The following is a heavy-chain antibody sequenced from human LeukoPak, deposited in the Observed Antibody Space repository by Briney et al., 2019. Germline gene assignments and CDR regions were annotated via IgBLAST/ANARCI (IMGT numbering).Heavy chain of an antibody. Sequence: HPGGSLRLSCAASGFTFSSYAMHWVRQAPGKGLEWVAVISYDGSNKYYADSVKGRFTISRDNSKNTLYLQMNSLRAEDTAVYYCARDLPQWLPKGNYYGMDVWGQGTTVTVSS. D-gene: IGHD6-19*01. J-gene: IGHJ6*02. V-gene: IGHV3-30-3*01. CDR1: GFTFSSYA. CDR3: ARDLPQWLPKGNYYGMDV. CDR2: ISYDGSNK.